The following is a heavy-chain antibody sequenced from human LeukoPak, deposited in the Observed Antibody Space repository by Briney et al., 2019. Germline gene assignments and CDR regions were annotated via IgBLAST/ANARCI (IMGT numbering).Heavy chain of an antibody. CDR1: GYTFIRYG. D-gene: IGHD2-21*01. V-gene: IGHV1-18*01. CDR2: VSAYNGDT. J-gene: IGHJ4*02. Sequence: ASVKVSCTASGYTFIRYGIIWVRQAPAQGLEWMGWVSAYNGDTIYAQKLQGRVTMTTDTSTSTAYMELRSLRSDDTAVYYCARLLFDTTGFYYFDYWGQGTLVTVSS. CDR3: ARLLFDTTGFYYFDY.